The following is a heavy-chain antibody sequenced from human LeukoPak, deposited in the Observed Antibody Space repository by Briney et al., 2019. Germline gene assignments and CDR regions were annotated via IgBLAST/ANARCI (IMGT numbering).Heavy chain of an antibody. Sequence: GGSLRLSCAASGFTFSLYPMHWVRQAPGKGLEWVAVISNGGSDKYYAESVKGRFTISRDNSKSTLYLQMNSLSAEDTAVYYCARSGSYSPYFDYWAREPWSPSPQ. CDR3: ARSGSYSPYFDY. J-gene: IGHJ4*02. D-gene: IGHD1-26*01. V-gene: IGHV3-30*01. CDR1: GFTFSLYP. CDR2: ISNGGSDK.